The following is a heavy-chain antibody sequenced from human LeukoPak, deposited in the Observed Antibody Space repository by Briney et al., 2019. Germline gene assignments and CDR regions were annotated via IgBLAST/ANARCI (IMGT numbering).Heavy chain of an antibody. D-gene: IGHD5-18*01. Sequence: GGSLRLSCAASGFTFSSYSMNWVRQAPGKGLEWVSYISSSGSTIYYADSVKGRFTISRDNAKNSVYLQMNSLRAEDTAVYYCARGYSYFRFGDDPWGQGTQVTVSS. CDR1: GFTFSSYS. CDR2: ISSSGSTI. J-gene: IGHJ5*02. V-gene: IGHV3-48*04. CDR3: ARGYSYFRFGDDP.